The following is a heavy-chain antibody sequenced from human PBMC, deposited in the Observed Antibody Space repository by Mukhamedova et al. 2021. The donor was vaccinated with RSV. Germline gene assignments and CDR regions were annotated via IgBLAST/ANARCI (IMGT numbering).Heavy chain of an antibody. V-gene: IGHV3-21*01. J-gene: IGHJ4*02. D-gene: IGHD1-1*01. CDR3: ARGSQLYYFDY. Sequence: VSSISSSSSYIYYADSVKGRFTISRDNAKNSLYLQMNSLRAEDTAVYYCARGSQLYYFDYWGQGTLVTVSS. CDR2: ISSSSSYI.